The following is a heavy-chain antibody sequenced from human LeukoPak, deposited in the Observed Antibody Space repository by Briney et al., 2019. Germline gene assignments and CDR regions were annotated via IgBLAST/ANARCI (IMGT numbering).Heavy chain of an antibody. CDR2: MNPNSGNT. CDR1: GYTFTSYD. Sequence: ASVKVSCKASGYTFTSYDINWVRQATGQGLEWMGWMNPNSGNTGYAQKLQGRVTMTTDTSTSTAYMELRSLRSDDTAVYYCARTSGSSWSRFDPWGQGTLVTVSS. D-gene: IGHD6-13*01. V-gene: IGHV1-8*01. CDR3: ARTSGSSWSRFDP. J-gene: IGHJ5*02.